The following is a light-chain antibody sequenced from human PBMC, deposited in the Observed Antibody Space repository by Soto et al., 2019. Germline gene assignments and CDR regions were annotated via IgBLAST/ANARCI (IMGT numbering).Light chain of an antibody. CDR2: EAS. V-gene: IGKV3-11*01. CDR3: QQRSNWPPPIT. Sequence: EIVLRQSPDTLSLSPVERATLSCRAGESVDDYLAWYQQKPGQAPRLVIYEASNRATGIPARFSGSGSGTDFTLTISSLEPEDFGIYYCQQRSNWPPPITFGQGTRLEI. CDR1: ESVDDY. J-gene: IGKJ5*01.